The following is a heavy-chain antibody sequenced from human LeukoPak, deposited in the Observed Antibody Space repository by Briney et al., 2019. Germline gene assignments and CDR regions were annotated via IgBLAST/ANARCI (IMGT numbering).Heavy chain of an antibody. CDR2: TNHSGST. J-gene: IGHJ4*02. Sequence: SETLSLTCAVYGGSFSGYYWSWIRQPPGKGLEWIGETNHSGSTNYNPSLKSRVTISVDTSKNQFSLKLSSVTAADTAVYYCAVGYYFDYWGQGTLVTVSS. V-gene: IGHV4-34*01. CDR3: AVGYYFDY. CDR1: GGSFSGYY. D-gene: IGHD1-26*01.